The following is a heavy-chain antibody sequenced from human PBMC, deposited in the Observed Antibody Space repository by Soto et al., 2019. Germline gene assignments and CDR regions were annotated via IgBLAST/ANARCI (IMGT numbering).Heavy chain of an antibody. CDR2: ISSSNRYI. CDR3: ARDRCSGGSCYRANAFDI. CDR1: GFNFSTYT. J-gene: IGHJ3*02. V-gene: IGHV3-21*06. D-gene: IGHD2-15*01. Sequence: GGSLRLSCAASGFNFSTYTMNWVRQAPGKGLEWVSSISSSNRYIYYADSVKGRFTISRDDAKNSLYLQMNSLRAEDTAVYYCARDRCSGGSCYRANAFDIWGQGTLVTVSS.